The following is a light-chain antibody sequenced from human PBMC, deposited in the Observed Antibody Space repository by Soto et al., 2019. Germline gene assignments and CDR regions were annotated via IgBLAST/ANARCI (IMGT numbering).Light chain of an antibody. CDR2: DAS. Sequence: EIVMTQSPATLSVSPGEGATLSCRASQSVSGKLAWYQHQPGQTHRLLIYDASTRATGIPARFSGSGSGTDFTLTISSLQSEEFAVYYCQQYNDWPWTVGQGTKVDIK. CDR1: QSVSGK. V-gene: IGKV3-15*01. CDR3: QQYNDWPWT. J-gene: IGKJ1*01.